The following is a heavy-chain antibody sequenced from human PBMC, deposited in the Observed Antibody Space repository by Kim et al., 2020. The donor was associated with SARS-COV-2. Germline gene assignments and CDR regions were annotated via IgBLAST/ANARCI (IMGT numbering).Heavy chain of an antibody. CDR2: IKTDGSAQ. CDR3: VRDDPGYGGYRY. CDR1: GFTFSSSW. Sequence: WGSLRLSCVASGFTFSSSWMSWVRQAPGKGLEWVANIKTDGSAQSYVDSVKGRFTISRDNAKNSLYLQMNSLRAEDTAVYYCVRDDPGYGGYRYWAQGTL. D-gene: IGHD5-12*01. V-gene: IGHV3-7*01. J-gene: IGHJ4*02.